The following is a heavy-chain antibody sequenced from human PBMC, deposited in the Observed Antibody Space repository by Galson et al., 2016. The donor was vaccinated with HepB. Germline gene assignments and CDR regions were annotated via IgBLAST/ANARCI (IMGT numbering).Heavy chain of an antibody. D-gene: IGHD2-15*01. CDR2: INSDGSST. V-gene: IGHV3-74*01. Sequence: SLRLSCAASGFTFSSYWMHWVRQAPGKGLVWVSRINSDGSSTSYADSVKGRFTISRDNSENTLYLQMNSLTAEDTAVYYCARFGGSLGMDVWGQGTTVTVSS. CDR3: ARFGGSLGMDV. J-gene: IGHJ6*02. CDR1: GFTFSSYW.